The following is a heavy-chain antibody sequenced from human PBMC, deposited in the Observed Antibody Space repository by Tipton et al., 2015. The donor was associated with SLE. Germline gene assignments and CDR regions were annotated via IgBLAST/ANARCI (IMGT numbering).Heavy chain of an antibody. J-gene: IGHJ3*02. CDR3: ARDGVSRLYMDDAFDI. CDR2: ISAYNGNT. V-gene: IGHV1-18*01. Sequence: QLVQSGGEVKKSGASVKVSCKASGDTFTNFGISWVRQAPGQGLEWMGWISAYNGNTNYAQKLQGRVTMTTDTFTSTAYMELRSLRSDDTAVYYCARDGVSRLYMDDAFDIWGQGTMVTVSS. CDR1: GDTFTNFG. D-gene: IGHD2-2*02.